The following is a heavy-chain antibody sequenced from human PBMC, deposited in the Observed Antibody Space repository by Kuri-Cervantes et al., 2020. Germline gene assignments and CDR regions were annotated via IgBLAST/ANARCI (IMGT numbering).Heavy chain of an antibody. CDR2: ISWNSGSI. D-gene: IGHD2-15*01. CDR3: TTSSGYCSGGSCYRDAFDI. V-gene: IGHV3-9*01. Sequence: LSLTCAASGFTFDDYAMHWVRQAPGKGLEWVSGISWNSGSIGYADSVKGRFTISRDNSKNTLYLQMNSLKTEDTAVYYCTTSSGYCSGGSCYRDAFDIWGQGTMVTDSS. J-gene: IGHJ3*02. CDR1: GFTFDDYA.